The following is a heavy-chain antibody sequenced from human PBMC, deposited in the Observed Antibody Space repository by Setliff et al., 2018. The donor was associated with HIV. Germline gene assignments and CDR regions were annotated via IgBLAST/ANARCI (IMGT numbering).Heavy chain of an antibody. V-gene: IGHV4-30-4*08. CDR2: IYHSGST. J-gene: IGHJ3*01. CDR3: ARSLRYFDWSLRRPSHDAFDF. Sequence: PSETLSLTCSVSGGSISSGDYYWGWIRQPPGKGLEWIGYIYHSGSTYYNPSLKSPVTISVDTSKSQFSLKLSFVTAADTAVYYCARSLRYFDWSLRRPSHDAFDFWGQGTMVTVSS. D-gene: IGHD3-9*01. CDR1: GGSISSGDYY.